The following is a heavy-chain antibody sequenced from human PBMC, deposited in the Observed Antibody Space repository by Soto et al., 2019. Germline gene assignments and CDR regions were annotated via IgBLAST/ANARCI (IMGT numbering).Heavy chain of an antibody. D-gene: IGHD3-10*01. Sequence: QVQLVQSGAEVKKPGASVKVSCRASGYTFTTYAMHWVRQAPGQRHEWMRWINGGKADTTYSQKFHGSVSIPRDTAVITVYMVLRRLAPECTPVDHAARGRAVRRVTTSVPRHYW. J-gene: IGHJ2*01. V-gene: IGHV1-3*01. CDR3: ARGRAVRRVTTSVPRHYW. CDR1: GYTFTTYA. CDR2: INGGKADT.